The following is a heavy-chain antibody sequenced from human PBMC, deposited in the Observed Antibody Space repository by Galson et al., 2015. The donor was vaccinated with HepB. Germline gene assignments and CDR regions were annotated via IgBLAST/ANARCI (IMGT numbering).Heavy chain of an antibody. CDR3: ARCCRDGDYVSKGFDY. V-gene: IGHV3-53*01. Sequence: SLRLSCAASGFTVSSNYMSWVRQAPGKGLEWVSVIYSGGSTYYADSVKGRFTISRDNSKNTLYLQMNSLRAEDTAVYYCARCCRDGDYVSKGFDYWGQGTLVTVSS. CDR1: GFTVSSNY. J-gene: IGHJ4*02. D-gene: IGHD4-17*01. CDR2: IYSGGST.